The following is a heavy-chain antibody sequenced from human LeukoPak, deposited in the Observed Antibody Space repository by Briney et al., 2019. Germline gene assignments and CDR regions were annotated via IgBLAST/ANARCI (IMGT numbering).Heavy chain of an antibody. CDR1: GGTFGSFA. CDR3: ARPGGRSAMVTFSVY. CDR2: INPNSGGT. D-gene: IGHD5-18*01. V-gene: IGHV1-2*02. Sequence: WASVKVSCKTSGGTFGSFAIAWLRQAPGQGLEWMGWINPNSGGTNYAQKFQGRVTMTRDTSISTAYMELSRLRSDDTAVYYCARPGGRSAMVTFSVYWGQGTLVTVSS. J-gene: IGHJ4*02.